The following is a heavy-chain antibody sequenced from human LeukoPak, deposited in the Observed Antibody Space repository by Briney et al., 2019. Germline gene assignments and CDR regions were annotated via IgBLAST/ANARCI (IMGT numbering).Heavy chain of an antibody. D-gene: IGHD6-13*01. V-gene: IGHV3-7*01. CDR2: IKQDGSEK. CDR1: GFSVSGYW. J-gene: IGHJ4*02. CDR3: AREWQGGIAAAGTRIEGDY. Sequence: GGSLRLSCAVSGFSVSGYWMTWAGQAQGRGREGGANIKQDGSEKNYVDSVKGRFTISRDNAENSLFLQMNSLRVEDTAVYYCAREWQGGIAAAGTRIEGDYWGQGTLVAVSS.